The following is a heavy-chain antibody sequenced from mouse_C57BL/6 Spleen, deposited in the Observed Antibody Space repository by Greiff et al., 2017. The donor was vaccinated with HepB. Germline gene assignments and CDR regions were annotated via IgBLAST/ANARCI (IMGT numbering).Heavy chain of an antibody. CDR3: ARFHYDYDEGFDY. J-gene: IGHJ2*01. D-gene: IGHD2-4*01. CDR1: GYTFTDYN. CDR2: INPNNGGT. Sequence: EVKLQQSGPELVKPGASVKMSCKASGYTFTDYNMHWVKQSHGKSLEWIGYINPNNGGTSYNQKFKGKATLTVNKSSSTAYMELRSLTSEDSAVYYCARFHYDYDEGFDYWGQGTTLTVSS. V-gene: IGHV1-22*01.